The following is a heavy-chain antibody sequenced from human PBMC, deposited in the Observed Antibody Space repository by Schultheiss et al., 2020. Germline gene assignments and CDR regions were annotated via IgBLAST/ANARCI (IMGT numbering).Heavy chain of an antibody. Sequence: GESLKISCAASGFTFSSYSMNWVRQAPGKGLEWVSYISSSSSTIYYADSVKGRFTISRDNAKNSLYLQMNSLRDEDTAVYYCARDRPSRRDRELLKYYYYGMDVWGQGNTVTVSS. CDR1: GFTFSSYS. CDR3: ARDRPSRRDRELLKYYYYGMDV. J-gene: IGHJ6*01. CDR2: ISSSSSTI. D-gene: IGHD1-26*01. V-gene: IGHV3-48*02.